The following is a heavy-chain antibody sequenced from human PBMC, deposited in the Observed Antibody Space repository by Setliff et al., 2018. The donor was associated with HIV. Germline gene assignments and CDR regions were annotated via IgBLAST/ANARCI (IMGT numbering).Heavy chain of an antibody. CDR2: ISGSSGST. CDR3: AKGVSGLLYGFDY. Sequence: PGGSLRLSCAASGFTFSSYAMTWVRQAPGKGLEWVSAISGSSGSTYYADSVKGRFTISRDYSKNTLYLQMNSLRAEDTAIYYCAKGVSGLLYGFDYLGQGTLVTVSS. J-gene: IGHJ4*02. V-gene: IGHV3-23*01. D-gene: IGHD3-16*02. CDR1: GFTFSSYA.